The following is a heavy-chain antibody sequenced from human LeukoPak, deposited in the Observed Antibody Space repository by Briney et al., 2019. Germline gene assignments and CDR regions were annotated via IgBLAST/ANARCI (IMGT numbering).Heavy chain of an antibody. CDR3: AKGRYSGSPYYFDY. D-gene: IGHD1-26*01. V-gene: IGHV3-23*01. CDR2: ISVSGGGT. Sequence: GGSLRLSCAASGFTFNNYAMNWVRQAPGKGLEWVSVISVSGGGTYYADSVRGRFTISRDNSKTTLFLQMNSLRAEDTAVYYRAKGRYSGSPYYFDYWGQGTLVTVSS. CDR1: GFTFNNYA. J-gene: IGHJ4*02.